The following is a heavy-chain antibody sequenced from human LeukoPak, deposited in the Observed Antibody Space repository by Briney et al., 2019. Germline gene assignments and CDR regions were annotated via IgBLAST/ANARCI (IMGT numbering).Heavy chain of an antibody. D-gene: IGHD1-26*01. Sequence: SVKVSCKASGGTFSSYAISWVRQAPGQGLEWMGGIIPIFGTANYAQKFQGRVTITADESTSTAYMELSSLRSEDTAVYYCAAGATGNYYYYYMDVWGKGTTVTVSS. V-gene: IGHV1-69*13. CDR2: IIPIFGTA. CDR3: AAGATGNYYYYYMDV. J-gene: IGHJ6*03. CDR1: GGTFSSYA.